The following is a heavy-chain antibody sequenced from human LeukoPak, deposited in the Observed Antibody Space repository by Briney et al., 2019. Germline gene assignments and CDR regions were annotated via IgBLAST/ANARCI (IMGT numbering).Heavy chain of an antibody. Sequence: GASVKVSCKVSGYTLTELSMHWVRQAPGKGLEWMGGFDPEDGETIYAQKFQGRVTMTEDTSTDTAYMELSSLRSEDTAVYYCATADVLRFLESRGNYFDYGGQGTLVTVSS. V-gene: IGHV1-24*01. CDR2: FDPEDGET. J-gene: IGHJ4*02. CDR3: ATADVLRFLESRGNYFDY. CDR1: GYTLTELS. D-gene: IGHD3-3*01.